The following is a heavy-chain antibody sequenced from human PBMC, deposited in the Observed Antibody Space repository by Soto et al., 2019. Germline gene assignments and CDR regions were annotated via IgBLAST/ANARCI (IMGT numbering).Heavy chain of an antibody. CDR2: IIPIFGTA. Sequence: VKVSCRASGGTLRSSAISWVRQAPGQGLEWMGGIIPIFGTANYAQKFQGRVTITADESTSTAYMELSSLRSEDTAVYYCARVRRVRRQQLNLPYYGMDVWGQGTTVTVS. CDR1: GGTLRSSA. J-gene: IGHJ6*02. D-gene: IGHD6-13*01. V-gene: IGHV1-69*01. CDR3: ARVRRVRRQQLNLPYYGMDV.